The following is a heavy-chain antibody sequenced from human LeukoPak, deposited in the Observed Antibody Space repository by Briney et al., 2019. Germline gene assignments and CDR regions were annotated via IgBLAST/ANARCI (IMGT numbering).Heavy chain of an antibody. D-gene: IGHD6-13*01. V-gene: IGHV4-59*01. CDR1: GGSISSYY. CDR3: AREDIATAAIDY. CDR2: IYYSGST. Sequence: SETLSLTCTVSGGSISSYYWSWIRQPPGKGLEWIGYIYYSGSTSYNPSLKSRVTISVDTSKNQFSLRLSSVTAADTAVYYCAREDIATAAIDYWGQGTLVTVSS. J-gene: IGHJ4*02.